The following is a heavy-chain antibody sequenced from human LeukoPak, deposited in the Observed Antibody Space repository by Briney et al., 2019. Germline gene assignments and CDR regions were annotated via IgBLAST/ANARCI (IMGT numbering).Heavy chain of an antibody. J-gene: IGHJ4*02. D-gene: IGHD3-22*01. CDR3: ARDPPYYYDSSGYYLD. CDR1: GRTFSSYA. CDR2: IIPILGIA. V-gene: IGHV1-69*04. Sequence: SVKVSCKASGRTFSSYAISWVRQAPGQGLEWMGRIIPILGIANYAQKFQGRVTITADKSTSTAYMELSSLRSEDTAVYYCARDPPYYYDSSGYYLDWGQGTLVTVSS.